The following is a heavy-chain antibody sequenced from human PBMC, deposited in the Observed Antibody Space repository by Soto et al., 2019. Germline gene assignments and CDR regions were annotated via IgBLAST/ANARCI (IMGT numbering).Heavy chain of an antibody. Sequence: QVQLVESGGGVVQPGRSLRLSCAASGFTFSSYGMHWVRQAPGKGLEWVAVISYDGSNKYYADSVKGRFTISRDNSKNTLYLQMNSLRAEDTAVYYCATDTVRRGEGVVDYWGQGTLVTVSS. D-gene: IGHD2-21*01. V-gene: IGHV3-30*03. CDR2: ISYDGSNK. J-gene: IGHJ4*02. CDR3: ATDTVRRGEGVVDY. CDR1: GFTFSSYG.